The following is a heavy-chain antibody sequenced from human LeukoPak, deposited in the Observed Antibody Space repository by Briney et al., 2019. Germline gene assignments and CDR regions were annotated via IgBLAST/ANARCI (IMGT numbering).Heavy chain of an antibody. CDR3: ARVDSSSWYYYYYMDV. J-gene: IGHJ6*03. CDR2: ISSSSYI. D-gene: IGHD6-13*01. Sequence: GGSLRLSCAASGFTFSSYSMNWVRQAPGKGLEWVSSISSSSYIYYADSVKGRFTISRDNAKNSLYLQMNSLRAEDTAVYYCARVDSSSWYYYYYMDVWGKGTTVTVSS. V-gene: IGHV3-21*01. CDR1: GFTFSSYS.